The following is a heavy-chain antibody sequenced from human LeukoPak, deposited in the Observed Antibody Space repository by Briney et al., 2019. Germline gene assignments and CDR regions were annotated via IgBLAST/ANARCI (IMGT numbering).Heavy chain of an antibody. Sequence: SETLSLTCSVSGDSISSHYWSWLRQPAGKGLEWIGRLYTSGSTNYNPSLASRVTMSVDTSKNQFSLNLSSVTAADTAVYYCTRDHQEQDEDSSYFYFYMDVWGKGTTVTVSS. D-gene: IGHD3-22*01. J-gene: IGHJ6*03. V-gene: IGHV4-4*07. CDR3: TRDHQEQDEDSSYFYFYMDV. CDR1: GDSISSHY. CDR2: LYTSGST.